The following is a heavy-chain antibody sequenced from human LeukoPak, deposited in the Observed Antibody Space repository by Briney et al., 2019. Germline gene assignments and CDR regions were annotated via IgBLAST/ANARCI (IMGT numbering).Heavy chain of an antibody. CDR1: GFTFSNYN. Sequence: GGSLRLSCAASGFTFSNYNMNWVRQAPGKGLEWVSYISGTSNAIDYADSVKGRFTISRDNAKNSLYLQMNSLRGDDTAVYYCAKDVGKWESLHFFDYWGQGTLVTVSS. D-gene: IGHD1-26*01. CDR3: AKDVGKWESLHFFDY. J-gene: IGHJ4*02. CDR2: ISGTSNAI. V-gene: IGHV3-48*01.